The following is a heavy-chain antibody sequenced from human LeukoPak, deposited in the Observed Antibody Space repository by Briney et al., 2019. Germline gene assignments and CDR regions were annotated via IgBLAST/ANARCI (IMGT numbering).Heavy chain of an antibody. CDR1: GFTFSSYG. CDR3: AKDHVIMVRGGYFSMDV. CDR2: ISYDGSNK. D-gene: IGHD3-10*01. V-gene: IGHV3-30*18. Sequence: GGSLRLSCAASGFTFSSYGMHWVRQAPGKGQEWVAVISYDGSNKYYADSVKGRFTISRDNSKNTLYLQMNSLRAEDTAVYYCAKDHVIMVRGGYFSMDVWGQGTTVIVSS. J-gene: IGHJ6*02.